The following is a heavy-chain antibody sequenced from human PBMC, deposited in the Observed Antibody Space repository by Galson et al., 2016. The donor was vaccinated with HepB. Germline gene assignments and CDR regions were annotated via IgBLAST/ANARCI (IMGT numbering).Heavy chain of an antibody. CDR3: ARGGRREYSGYDYWFDY. CDR2: IGSGGVA. V-gene: IGHV3-48*02. J-gene: IGHJ4*02. Sequence: SLRLSCAASGFVFSGFSMNWVRQAPGKGLEWVAHIGSGGVAMYADSVRGRFAISRDNAERSVYVQMNSLRDEDTAVYFCARGGRREYSGYDYWFDYWGQGALVTVSS. D-gene: IGHD5-12*01. CDR1: GFVFSGFS.